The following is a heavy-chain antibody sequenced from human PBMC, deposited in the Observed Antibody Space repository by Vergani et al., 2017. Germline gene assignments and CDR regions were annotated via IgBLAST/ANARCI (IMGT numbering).Heavy chain of an antibody. J-gene: IGHJ6*02. CDR2: INTNTGNP. CDR3: ARDREGWYSSSPLLVVDV. CDR1: GYSFTTNA. D-gene: IGHD6-13*01. V-gene: IGHV7-4-1*02. Sequence: QVQLVQSWSELKKPGASVKVSCKASGYSFTTNAMNWVRQAPGQGLEWMGWINTNTGNPTYAPGFTGRFVFSLDTSVSTAYLQINSLKAEDTAVYYCARDREGWYSSSPLLVVDVWGQGTTVTVSS.